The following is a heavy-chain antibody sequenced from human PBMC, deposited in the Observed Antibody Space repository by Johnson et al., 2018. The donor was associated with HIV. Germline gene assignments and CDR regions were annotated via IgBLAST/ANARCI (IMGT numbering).Heavy chain of an antibody. CDR3: AREGSPSDAFDI. V-gene: IGHV3-30*04. CDR2: ISYDGSNK. J-gene: IGHJ3*02. CDR1: GFTFSSYA. Sequence: QAQLVESGGGVVQPGRSLRLSCAASGFTFSSYAMHWVRQAPGKGLEWVAVISYDGSNKYYADSVKGRFTISRDNSKNTLYLQMNSLRAEDTAVYYCAREGSPSDAFDIWGQGTMVTVSS.